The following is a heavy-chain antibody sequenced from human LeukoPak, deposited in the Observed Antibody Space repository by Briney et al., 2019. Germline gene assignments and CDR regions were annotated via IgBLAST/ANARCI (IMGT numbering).Heavy chain of an antibody. V-gene: IGHV1-69*13. D-gene: IGHD3-22*01. CDR1: GYTFTSYD. J-gene: IGHJ6*03. Sequence: GASVNVSCKASGYTFTSYDISWVRQAPGQGLEWMGGIIPIFGTANYAQKFQGRVTITADESTSTAYMELSSLRSEDTAVYYCARDRTESSGYKYYYMDVWGKGTTVTVSS. CDR2: IIPIFGTA. CDR3: ARDRTESSGYKYYYMDV.